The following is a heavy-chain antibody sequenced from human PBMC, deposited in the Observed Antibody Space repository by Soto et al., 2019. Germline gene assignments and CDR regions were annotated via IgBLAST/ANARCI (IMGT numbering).Heavy chain of an antibody. V-gene: IGHV3-23*01. D-gene: IGHD5-12*01. Sequence: GGSLRLSCAASGFIFSSYAMSWFRRAPGRGVECVYTIRASGGSIYLADSVKGRFNVSRDNYKNILNLRMSSLRAEDTAVYYCAKDHGYSTVKWFDPWGQGTLVTVSS. CDR3: AKDHGYSTVKWFDP. CDR1: GFIFSSYA. J-gene: IGHJ5*02. CDR2: IRASGGSI.